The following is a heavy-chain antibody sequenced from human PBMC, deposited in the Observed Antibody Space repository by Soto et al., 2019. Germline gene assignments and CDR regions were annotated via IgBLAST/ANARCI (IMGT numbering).Heavy chain of an antibody. CDR2: IWSDGSTK. CDR3: ARGSKDSYPGSRIFDF. V-gene: IGHV3-33*01. J-gene: IGHJ4*02. CDR1: GFVLKNDG. D-gene: IGHD3-10*01. Sequence: QVQLVESGGGVVQPGGSLRLSCAASGFVLKNDGMDWVRQAPGKGLEWVAVIWSDGSTKYYADSVRGRFTVSRDASKNTVYLQMSSLRADDSAVYFCARGSKDSYPGSRIFDFWGRGTLVTVSS.